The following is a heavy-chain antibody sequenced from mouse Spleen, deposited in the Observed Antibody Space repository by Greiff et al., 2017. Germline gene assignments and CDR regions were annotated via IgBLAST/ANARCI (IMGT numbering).Heavy chain of an antibody. CDR1: GFNIKNTF. D-gene: IGHD2-5*01. V-gene: IGHV14-3*01. CDR2: IDPANDNT. J-gene: IGHJ4*01. Sequence: VQLQQSVAELVRPGASVKLSCTASGFNIKNTFLYWVKQRPEQGLEWIGRIDPANDNTEYAPKFQGKATITADTSSNTAYLQLSSLTSEDSAIYYCARFSNYHAMDYWGQGTSVTVSS. CDR3: ARFSNYHAMDY.